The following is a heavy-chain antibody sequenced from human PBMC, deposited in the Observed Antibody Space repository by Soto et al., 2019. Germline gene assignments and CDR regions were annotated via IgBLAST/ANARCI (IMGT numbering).Heavy chain of an antibody. V-gene: IGHV3-30*18. CDR1: GFTFSSYG. CDR2: ISYDGSNQ. J-gene: IGHJ1*01. CDR3: AKGVAVSQTYFQH. Sequence: PGGSLRLSCAASGFTFSSYGMHWVRQAPGKGLEWVAVISYDGSNQYYADSVKGRFTISRDISKNTLYLQMNSLRADDTAVYYCAKGVAVSQTYFQHWGQGTLVTVSS.